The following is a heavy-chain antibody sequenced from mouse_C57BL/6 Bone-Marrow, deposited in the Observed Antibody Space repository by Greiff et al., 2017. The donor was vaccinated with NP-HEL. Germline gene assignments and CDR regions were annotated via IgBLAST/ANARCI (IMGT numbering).Heavy chain of an antibody. CDR1: GFTFTDYY. CDR3: ARSYYGSSYAY. D-gene: IGHD1-1*01. J-gene: IGHJ3*01. V-gene: IGHV7-3*01. CDR2: IRNKANGYTT. Sequence: EVKLVESGGGLVQPGGSLSLSCAASGFTFTDYYMSWVRQTPGKALEWLGFIRNKANGYTTEYSASVKGRFTISRDNSQSILYLQMNALRAEYSATYYCARSYYGSSYAYWGQGTLVTVSA.